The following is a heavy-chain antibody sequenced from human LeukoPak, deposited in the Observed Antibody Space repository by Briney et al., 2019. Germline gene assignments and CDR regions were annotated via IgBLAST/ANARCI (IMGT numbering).Heavy chain of an antibody. V-gene: IGHV4-4*07. CDR3: ARWGGYYDSSGYPRGHAFDI. CDR1: GGSISSYY. J-gene: IGHJ3*02. Sequence: PSETLSLTCTVSGGSISSYYWGWIRQPAGKGLEWIGRIDTSGTTKYNPSLKSRVTMSLDTSKNQFSLKLSSVTAADTAVYYCARWGGYYDSSGYPRGHAFDIWGQGTMVTVSS. D-gene: IGHD3-22*01. CDR2: IDTSGTT.